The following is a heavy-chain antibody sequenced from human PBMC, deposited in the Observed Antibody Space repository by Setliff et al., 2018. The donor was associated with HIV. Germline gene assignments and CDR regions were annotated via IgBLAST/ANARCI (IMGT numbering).Heavy chain of an antibody. CDR2: LNSGGST. J-gene: IGHJ3*02. CDR3: ARERIRGTFDI. CDR1: TFTVSGNY. D-gene: IGHD1-26*01. Sequence: GESLRLSCAVSTFTVSGNYMSWVRQAPGKGLEWVSVLNSGGSTYHADTVKGRFTISRDNSKNTLYLQMNSLRAEDTAVCYCARERIRGTFDIWGQGTMVTVSS. V-gene: IGHV3-53*05.